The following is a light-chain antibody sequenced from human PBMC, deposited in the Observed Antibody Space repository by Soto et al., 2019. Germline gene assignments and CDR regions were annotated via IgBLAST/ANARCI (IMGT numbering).Light chain of an antibody. CDR2: DVS. CDR1: SSDVGGYNY. Sequence: QSALTQPASVSGSPGQSITISCTGTSSDVGGYNYVSWYQQHPGKAPKLMIYDVSNRPSGVSNRFSGSKSGNTASLTISGRQAAVEADYYCSSYTSSSNVVFGGGTKLTVL. V-gene: IGLV2-14*01. CDR3: SSYTSSSNVV. J-gene: IGLJ2*01.